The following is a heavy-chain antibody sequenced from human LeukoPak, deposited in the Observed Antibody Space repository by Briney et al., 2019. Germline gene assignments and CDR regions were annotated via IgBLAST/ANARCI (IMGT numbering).Heavy chain of an antibody. CDR3: ARDGQYGGYRGYWYFDL. CDR1: GGSISSYY. CDR2: IYYSGST. J-gene: IGHJ2*01. Sequence: SETLSLTCTVSGGSISSYYWSWIRQPPGKGLEWIGYIYYSGSTNYNPSLKSRVTISVDTSKNQFSLKLSSVTAADTAVYYCARDGQYGGYRGYWYFDLWGRGTLVTVSP. V-gene: IGHV4-59*01. D-gene: IGHD5-12*01.